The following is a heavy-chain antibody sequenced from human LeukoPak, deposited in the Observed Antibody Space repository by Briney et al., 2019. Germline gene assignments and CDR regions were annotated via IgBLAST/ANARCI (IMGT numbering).Heavy chain of an antibody. D-gene: IGHD3-16*01. Sequence: RGSLRLSCVASGFTFSDYWMSWVRQAPGKGLEWVANIKQDGSEKYYVDSIKGRFTISRDNAKNSLYVQMNNLRAEDTAVYYCARDQGWGDYWGQGTLVTVSS. CDR2: IKQDGSEK. CDR3: ARDQGWGDY. J-gene: IGHJ4*02. CDR1: GFTFSDYW. V-gene: IGHV3-7*01.